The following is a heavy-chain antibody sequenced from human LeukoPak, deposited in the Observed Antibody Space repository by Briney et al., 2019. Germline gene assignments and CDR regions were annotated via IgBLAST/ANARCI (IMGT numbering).Heavy chain of an antibody. Sequence: PSETLSLTCAVYGESFSGYFWNWIRQPPGKGLEWIGEINHSGSTSNHNPSLKSRVTMSVDTSKNQFSLKLSSVTAADTAVYYCATSDGVATVTHDYWGRGTLVTVSS. CDR1: GESFSGYF. J-gene: IGHJ4*02. V-gene: IGHV4-34*01. CDR2: INHSGSTS. CDR3: ATSDGVATVTHDY. D-gene: IGHD4-11*01.